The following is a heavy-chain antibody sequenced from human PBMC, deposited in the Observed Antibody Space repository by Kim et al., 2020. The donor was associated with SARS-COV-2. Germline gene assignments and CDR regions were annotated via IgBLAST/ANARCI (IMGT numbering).Heavy chain of an antibody. V-gene: IGHV4-39*01. J-gene: IGHJ4*02. Sequence: SETLSLTCTVSGDSVSSGSYSWDWIRQPPGKGLEWIVSMYFRGSTYYNPSLKSRVTMSEDTSKNQFSLKLSSVTAADTAVYYCARHNKGSGYRFDYWGQGTLVTVSS. D-gene: IGHD5-12*01. CDR2: MYFRGST. CDR1: GDSVSSGSYS. CDR3: ARHNKGSGYRFDY.